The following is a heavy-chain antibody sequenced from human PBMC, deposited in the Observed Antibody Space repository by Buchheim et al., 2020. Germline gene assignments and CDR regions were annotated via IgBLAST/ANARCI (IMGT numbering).Heavy chain of an antibody. Sequence: QVQLQQWGAGLLKPSEPLSLTCAVYGGSFSGYYWSWIRQPPGKGLEWIGEINHSGSTNYNPSLKSRVTISVDTSKNQFSLKLSSVTAADTAVYYCARDTELYSSGWYAYWGQGTL. CDR3: ARDTELYSSGWYAY. CDR2: INHSGST. V-gene: IGHV4-34*01. CDR1: GGSFSGYY. J-gene: IGHJ4*02. D-gene: IGHD6-19*01.